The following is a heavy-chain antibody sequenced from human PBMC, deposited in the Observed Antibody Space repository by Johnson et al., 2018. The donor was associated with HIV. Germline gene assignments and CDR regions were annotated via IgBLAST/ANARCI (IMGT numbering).Heavy chain of an antibody. CDR3: ARDVSYRYDSDGWADAFDI. CDR1: GFTFKNYW. V-gene: IGHV3-7*01. Sequence: VQLVESGGGLVQPGGSLRLSCVVSGFTFKNYWMNWVRQAPGKGLEWVAYIRQDGSEKEYLDSVKGRFTISRDNAKNSLFLQMNTLRAEDTAVYYCARDVSYRYDSDGWADAFDIWGQGTMVTVSS. J-gene: IGHJ3*02. CDR2: IRQDGSEK. D-gene: IGHD3-22*01.